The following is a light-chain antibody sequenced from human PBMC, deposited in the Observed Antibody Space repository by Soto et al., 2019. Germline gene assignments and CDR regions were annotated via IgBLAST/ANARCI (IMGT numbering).Light chain of an antibody. V-gene: IGKV3-20*01. J-gene: IGKJ1*01. CDR3: QQYGSPPET. CDR1: QSVSSSY. Sequence: EIVLTQSPGTLSLSPGERATLSCRASQSVSSSYLAWYQQKPGQAPRLLIYDASSRATGIPERFSGSGSGTDFTLTISRLEPEDFAVYYCQQYGSPPETFGQGTKVEIK. CDR2: DAS.